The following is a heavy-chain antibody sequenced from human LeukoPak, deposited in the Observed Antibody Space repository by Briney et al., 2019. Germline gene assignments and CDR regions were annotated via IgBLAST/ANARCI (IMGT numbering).Heavy chain of an antibody. J-gene: IGHJ4*02. V-gene: IGHV3-30*02. CDR3: AKIADTDQRDY. D-gene: IGHD2-15*01. CDR1: GFTFNSYA. CDR2: IRYGGRNK. Sequence: GGSLRLSCAASGFTFNSYAIHWVRQAPGKGLEWVAFIRYGGRNKYYADSVKGRFTISRDNSKNTLYLQMNSLRVEDTAVYYCAKIADTDQRDYWGQGTLVTVSS.